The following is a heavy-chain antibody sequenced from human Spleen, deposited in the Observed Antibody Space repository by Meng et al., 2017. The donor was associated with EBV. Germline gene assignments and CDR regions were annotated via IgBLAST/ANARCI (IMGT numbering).Heavy chain of an antibody. CDR1: GYTLTTYA. CDR3: ARLATSLAATGTA. D-gene: IGHD6-13*01. V-gene: IGHV7-4-1*02. Sequence: QGQLVQSGAELKNPAASVKVSCKASGYTLTTYALNWVRQAPGQGLEWMGWINTNTGNPTYAQGFTGRFVFSLDTSLSTTYLQISSLKAEDTAIYYCARLATSLAATGTAWGQGTLVTVSS. CDR2: INTNTGNP. J-gene: IGHJ4*02.